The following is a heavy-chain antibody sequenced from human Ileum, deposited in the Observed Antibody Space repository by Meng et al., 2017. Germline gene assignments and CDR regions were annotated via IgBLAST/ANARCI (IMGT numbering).Heavy chain of an antibody. CDR3: ARHGGYSQDF. V-gene: IGHV4-4*02. CDR2: ISHSGSA. CDR1: SGSISSNTY. J-gene: IGHJ4*02. Sequence: QVQLQWPGPGLVRPSGPLSLTCAVSSGSISSNTYWSWVRQPPGKGLEWIGQISHSGSAYYNPSLKSRVTMSVDKSKSQFSLMLTSVTAADTAIYYCARHGGYSQDFWGQGTLVTVSS. D-gene: IGHD4-23*01.